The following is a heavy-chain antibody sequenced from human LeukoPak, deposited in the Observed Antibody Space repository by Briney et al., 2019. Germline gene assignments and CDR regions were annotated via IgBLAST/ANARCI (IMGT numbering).Heavy chain of an antibody. D-gene: IGHD6-13*01. J-gene: IGHJ4*02. Sequence: RTGGSLRLSCAASGFTFSTYWMSWVRQAPGKGLEWVANIKKDGTEKYYVDSVKGRFTISRDNAKNSLYLQMNSLRAEDTAVYYCTRDVGAAGYWGQGTLVTVSS. CDR3: TRDVGAAGY. CDR1: GFTFSTYW. V-gene: IGHV3-7*05. CDR2: IKKDGTEK.